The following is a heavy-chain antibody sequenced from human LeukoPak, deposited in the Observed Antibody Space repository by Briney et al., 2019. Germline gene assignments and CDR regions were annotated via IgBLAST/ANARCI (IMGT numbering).Heavy chain of an antibody. Sequence: GGSLRLSCAASGFTFSSYSMNWVRQAPGKGLEWVSSISSSSYIYYADSVKGRFTISRDNAKNSLYLQMNSLRAEDTAVYYCARSQVGRATYYFDYWGQGTLVTVSS. CDR1: GFTFSSYS. V-gene: IGHV3-21*01. CDR3: ARSQVGRATYYFDY. J-gene: IGHJ4*02. CDR2: ISSSSYI.